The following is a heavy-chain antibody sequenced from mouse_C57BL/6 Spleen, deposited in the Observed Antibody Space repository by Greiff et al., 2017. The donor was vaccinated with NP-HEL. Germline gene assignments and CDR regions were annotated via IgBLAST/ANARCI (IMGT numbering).Heavy chain of an antibody. CDR3: ASSGYDYFDY. CDR2: IYPGDGDT. Sequence: QVQLKQSGPELVKPGASVKISCKASGYAFSSSWMNWVKQRPGKGLEWIGRIYPGDGDTNYNGKFKGKATLTADKSSSTAYMQLSSLTSEDSAVYFFASSGYDYFDYWGQGTTLTGSS. J-gene: IGHJ2*01. D-gene: IGHD3-1*01. V-gene: IGHV1-82*01. CDR1: GYAFSSSW.